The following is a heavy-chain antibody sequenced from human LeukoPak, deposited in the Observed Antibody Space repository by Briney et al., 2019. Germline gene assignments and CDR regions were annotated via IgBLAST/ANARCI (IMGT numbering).Heavy chain of an antibody. V-gene: IGHV4-38-2*01. CDR1: GNSISSGYY. D-gene: IGHD6-19*01. CDR2: IFHSGTT. Sequence: SETLSLTCAVSGNSISSGYYWGWIRQSPGKGLEWIGSIFHSGTTYYSPSLKSRVTISVDTSKNQFSLKLSSVTAADTAVYYCANQYSSGWFYFDYWGQGTLVTVSS. CDR3: ANQYSSGWFYFDY. J-gene: IGHJ4*02.